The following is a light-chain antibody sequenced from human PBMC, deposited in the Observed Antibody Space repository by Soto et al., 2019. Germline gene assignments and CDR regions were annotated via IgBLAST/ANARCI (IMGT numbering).Light chain of an antibody. CDR1: QSFSSSY. CDR2: GTS. J-gene: IGKJ5*01. Sequence: EIVLTQSPGTLSLSPGERFTLSCRASQSFSSSYLAWYQQKPGQAPRLLIYGTSSRATGIPDRFNGNGSGTDFTLTISGLEPEDSAVYYCQQYGTSPITFGQGTRLEIK. CDR3: QQYGTSPIT. V-gene: IGKV3-20*01.